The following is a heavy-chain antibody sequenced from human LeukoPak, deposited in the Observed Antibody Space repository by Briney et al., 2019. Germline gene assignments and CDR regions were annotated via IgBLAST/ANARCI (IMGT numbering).Heavy chain of an antibody. CDR2: ISLDGATT. V-gene: IGHV3-23*01. CDR3: AKDRIIVLPPAIAPVDY. J-gene: IGHJ4*02. Sequence: PGGSLRLSCAASGFTFSSYAMSWVRQAPGKGLEWVSGISLDGATTYYAGSVEGRFTISRDNSKNTLYLQMNSLRAEDTALYYCAKDRIIVLPPAIAPVDYWGQGTLVTVSS. CDR1: GFTFSSYA. D-gene: IGHD2-2*01.